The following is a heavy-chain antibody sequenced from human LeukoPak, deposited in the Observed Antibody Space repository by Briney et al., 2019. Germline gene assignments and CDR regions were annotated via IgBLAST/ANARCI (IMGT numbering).Heavy chain of an antibody. J-gene: IGHJ5*02. CDR2: ISAYNGDR. D-gene: IGHD1-26*01. Sequence: ASVKVSCKASGYTFTNYAFGWVRQAPGQGVEWMGWISAYNGDRSYAQNFQGRVTMTTDTSTSTAFMELRSLRADDTAVYYCARDDSGSLNWFDPWGQGTLVTVSS. V-gene: IGHV1-18*01. CDR3: ARDDSGSLNWFDP. CDR1: GYTFTNYA.